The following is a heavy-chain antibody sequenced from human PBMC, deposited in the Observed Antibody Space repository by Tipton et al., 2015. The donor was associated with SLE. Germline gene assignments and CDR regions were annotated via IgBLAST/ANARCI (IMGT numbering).Heavy chain of an antibody. CDR3: VKGQEVAATNYYYYMDV. D-gene: IGHD6-19*01. Sequence: TLSLTCSVSGGSISDYFWSWIRQAPGKGPEWIGHMSDSGDTNYNPSLTSRVTISVDTSRSQISLRLNSVTAADTAIYYCVKGQEVAATNYYYYMDVWGKGTTVTVS. V-gene: IGHV4-59*01. J-gene: IGHJ6*03. CDR1: GGSISDYF. CDR2: MSDSGDT.